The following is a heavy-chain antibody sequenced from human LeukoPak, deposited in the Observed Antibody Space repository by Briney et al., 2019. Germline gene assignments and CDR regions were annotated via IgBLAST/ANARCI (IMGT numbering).Heavy chain of an antibody. CDR1: GFTFSSYA. D-gene: IGHD2-8*02. CDR2: ISSSSTYI. J-gene: IGHJ4*02. Sequence: GGSLRLSCASSGFTFSSYAINWVRQAPGKGLEWVSSISSSSTYIYYAGSVKGRFTISRDNAKNSLYLQMNSLRAEDTAVYYCARDSTAGSDREFDYWGQGTLVTVSS. V-gene: IGHV3-21*06. CDR3: ARDSTAGSDREFDY.